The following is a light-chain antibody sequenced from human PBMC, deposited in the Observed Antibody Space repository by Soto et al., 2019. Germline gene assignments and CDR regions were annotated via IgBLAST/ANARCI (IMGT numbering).Light chain of an antibody. J-gene: IGKJ1*01. Sequence: EIVMTQSPATLSVSPGERATLSCRASQSVGSNLAWYQQKPGQAPRLLIYGAYTRATGIPARFSGSGSGTEFTLTISSLQSEDFAIHFCQQYNNWPPDRTFGQGTKVEIK. CDR2: GAY. V-gene: IGKV3-15*01. CDR3: QQYNNWPPDRT. CDR1: QSVGSN.